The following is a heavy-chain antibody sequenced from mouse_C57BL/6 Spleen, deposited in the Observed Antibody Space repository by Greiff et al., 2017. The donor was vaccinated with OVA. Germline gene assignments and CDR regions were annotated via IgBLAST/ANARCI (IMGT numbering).Heavy chain of an antibody. V-gene: IGHV3-6*01. CDR2: ISYDGSN. J-gene: IGHJ3*01. D-gene: IGHD2-1*01. CDR1: GYSITSGYY. CDR3: AREGGNYDWFAY. Sequence: EVKLLESGPGLVKPSQSLSLTCSVTGYSITSGYYWNWIRQFPGNKLEWMGYISYDGSNNYNPSLKNRISITRDTSKNQFFLKLNSVTTEDTATYYCAREGGNYDWFAYWGQGTLVTVSA.